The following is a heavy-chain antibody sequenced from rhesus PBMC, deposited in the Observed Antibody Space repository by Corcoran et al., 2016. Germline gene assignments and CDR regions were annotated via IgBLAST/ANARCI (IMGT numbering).Heavy chain of an antibody. Sequence: QVQLQGSGPGLVKPSETLSLTCPVSGVSFTTNWWSGIRPAPRTGLEWIGEINGKTGSNNYNPSLKSRVTISKDASKNQCSLKLTSGTAADTAVYYCVREAPAYKYYFDYWGQGVLVTVSS. CDR3: VREAPAYKYYFDY. CDR1: GVSFTTNW. D-gene: IGHD2-39*01. CDR2: INGKTGSN. J-gene: IGHJ4*01. V-gene: IGHV4-80*01.